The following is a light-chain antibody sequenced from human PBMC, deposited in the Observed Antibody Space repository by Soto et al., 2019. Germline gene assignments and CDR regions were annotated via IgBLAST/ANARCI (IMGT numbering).Light chain of an antibody. V-gene: IGKV1-33*01. Sequence: DIHMTQSPSSLSASVGYRFTITCQASQDMSSSLNWYQQKPGKAPNLLIYHASNLETGVPSRFSGSGSGTDFTFTISSLPPEDIETYYCQQYDHLPITFGQGTRLEIK. CDR2: HAS. CDR1: QDMSSS. CDR3: QQYDHLPIT. J-gene: IGKJ5*01.